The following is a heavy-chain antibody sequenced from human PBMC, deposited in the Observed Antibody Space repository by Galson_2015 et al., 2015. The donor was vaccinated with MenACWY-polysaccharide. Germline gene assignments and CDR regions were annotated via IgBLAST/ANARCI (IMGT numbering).Heavy chain of an antibody. CDR3: ARHFPYDILTGYAFDI. CDR2: ISYSGST. CDR1: NGSISSSSYY. V-gene: IGHV4-39*01. Sequence: ETLSLTCTVSNGSISSSSYYWGWIRQPPGKGLEWIASISYSGSTYYNPSLKSRVTISVDTPKNQFSLKLSSVTAADTAVYYCARHFPYDILTGYAFDIWGQGTMITVSS. J-gene: IGHJ3*02. D-gene: IGHD3-9*01.